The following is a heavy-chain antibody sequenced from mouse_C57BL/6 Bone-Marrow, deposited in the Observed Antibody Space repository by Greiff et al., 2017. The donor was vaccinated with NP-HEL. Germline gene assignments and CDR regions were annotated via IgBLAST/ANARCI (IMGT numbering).Heavy chain of an antibody. CDR2: INPSTGGT. J-gene: IGHJ2*01. CDR1: GYSFTGYY. D-gene: IGHD3-3*01. Sequence: VQLQQSGPELVKPGASVKISCKASGYSFTGYYMNWVKQSPEKSLEWIGEINPSTGGTTYNQKFKAKATLTVDKSSSTAYMQLKSLTSEDSAVYYCARGAGKDDWGQGTTLTVSS. V-gene: IGHV1-42*01. CDR3: ARGAGKDD.